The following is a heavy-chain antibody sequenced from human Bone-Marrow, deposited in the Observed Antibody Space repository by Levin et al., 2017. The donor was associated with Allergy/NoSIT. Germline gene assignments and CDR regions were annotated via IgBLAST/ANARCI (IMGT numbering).Heavy chain of an antibody. CDR2: ISGSGGRT. J-gene: IGHJ4*02. CDR3: AKNLGADEGDDILTGLFDY. D-gene: IGHD3-9*01. Sequence: GGSLRLSCGASGFTFDTFTMSWVRQGPGRGLEWLADISGSGGRTYYADSVKGRFSISRDNSKKMIYLQMNSLRGEDTAVYYCAKNLGADEGDDILTGLFDYWGQGTLVTVSS. V-gene: IGHV3-23*01. CDR1: GFTFDTFT.